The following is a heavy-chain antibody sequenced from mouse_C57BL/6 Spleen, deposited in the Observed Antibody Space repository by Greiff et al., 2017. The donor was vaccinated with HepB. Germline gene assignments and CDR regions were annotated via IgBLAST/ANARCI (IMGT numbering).Heavy chain of an antibody. Sequence: QVQLQQSGAELVRPGASVKLSCKASGYTFTDYYINWVKQRPGQGLEWIARIYPGSGNTYYNEKFKGKATLTAEKSSSTAYMQLSSLTSEDSAVYFFASSGYYPYFDYWGQGTTLTVSS. V-gene: IGHV1-76*01. CDR2: IYPGSGNT. J-gene: IGHJ2*01. CDR3: ASSGYYPYFDY. D-gene: IGHD2-3*01. CDR1: GYTFTDYY.